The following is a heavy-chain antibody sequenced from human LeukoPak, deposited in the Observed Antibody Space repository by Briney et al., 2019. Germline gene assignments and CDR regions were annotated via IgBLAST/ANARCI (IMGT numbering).Heavy chain of an antibody. V-gene: IGHV1-69*13. Sequence: ASVKVSCKASGGTFISYAISWVRQAPGQGLEWMGGIIPIFGTANYAQKFQGRVTITADESTSTAYMELSSLRSEDTAVYYCARGAVAYYYYGMDVWGQGTTVTVSS. CDR2: IIPIFGTA. D-gene: IGHD4-23*01. CDR3: ARGAVAYYYYGMDV. J-gene: IGHJ6*02. CDR1: GGTFISYA.